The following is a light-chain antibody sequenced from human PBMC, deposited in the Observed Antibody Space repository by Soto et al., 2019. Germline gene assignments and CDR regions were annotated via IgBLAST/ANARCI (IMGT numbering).Light chain of an antibody. J-gene: IGKJ3*01. CDR3: QQYGSSLI. CDR1: QSVSSSY. Sequence: EIVLTQSPGTLSLSPGERATLFCRASQSVSSSYLAWYQQRLGQAPGLLIYGASNRAPGIPDRFSGSGSGTDFTLTITRLEPEDFAMYFCQQYGSSLIFGPGTKVDIK. CDR2: GAS. V-gene: IGKV3-20*01.